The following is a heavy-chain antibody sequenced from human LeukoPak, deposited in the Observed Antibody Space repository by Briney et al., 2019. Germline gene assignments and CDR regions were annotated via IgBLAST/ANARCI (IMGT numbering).Heavy chain of an antibody. CDR1: GYIFTGYY. CDR2: INPNSGGT. D-gene: IGHD2-21*02. V-gene: IGHV1-2*02. CDR3: ARAAGSDSRDYFDY. J-gene: IGHJ4*02. Sequence: ASVKVSCKASGYIFTGYYMHWVRQAPGQGLEWMGWINPNSGGTNYAQKFQGRVTMTRDTSISTAYMELSRLRSDDTAVYYCARAAGSDSRDYFDYWGQGTLVTVSS.